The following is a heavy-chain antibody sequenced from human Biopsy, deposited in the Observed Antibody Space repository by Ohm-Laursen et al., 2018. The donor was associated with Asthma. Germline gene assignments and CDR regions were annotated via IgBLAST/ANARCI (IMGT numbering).Heavy chain of an antibody. D-gene: IGHD1-26*01. CDR3: VHTLVGLKAFDF. CDR1: GFSLSTSGGG. CDR2: IYWDDDK. V-gene: IGHV2-5*02. J-gene: IGHJ6*02. Sequence: STQTLTLTCTFSGFSLSTSGGGVGWIRQPPGKALEWLGNIYWDDDKRYSPSLQSRLTITRDTPKDQVVLTMTNMGPVDTGTYYCVHTLVGLKAFDFWGQGTTVTVS.